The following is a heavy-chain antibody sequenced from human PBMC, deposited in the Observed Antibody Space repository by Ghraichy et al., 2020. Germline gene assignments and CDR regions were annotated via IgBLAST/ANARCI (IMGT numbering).Heavy chain of an antibody. D-gene: IGHD1-26*01. CDR3: ARDAQELLYYGLDV. Sequence: GGSLRLSCTASGFNFRRFRMTWVRQAPGKGLEWVANIHQVASEEYYGDSVKGRCTIARDNAKNSLYLQINSLRVEDSGVYYCARDAQELLYYGLDVWGQGTTVTVSS. V-gene: IGHV3-7*04. J-gene: IGHJ6*02. CDR1: GFNFRRFR. CDR2: IHQVASEE.